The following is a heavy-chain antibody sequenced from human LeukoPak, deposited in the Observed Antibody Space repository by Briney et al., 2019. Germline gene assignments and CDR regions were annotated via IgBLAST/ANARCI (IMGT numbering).Heavy chain of an antibody. CDR2: IVPIFGTA. V-gene: IGHV1-69*13. CDR1: GGTFSSYA. J-gene: IGHJ6*02. Sequence: SVKVSCKASGGTFSSYAISWVRQAPGQGLEWMGGIVPIFGTANYAQKFQGRVTITADESTSTAYMELSSLRSEDTAVYYCAREVPVKWELPDYYYGMDVWGQGTTVTVSS. CDR3: AREVPVKWELPDYYYGMDV. D-gene: IGHD1-26*01.